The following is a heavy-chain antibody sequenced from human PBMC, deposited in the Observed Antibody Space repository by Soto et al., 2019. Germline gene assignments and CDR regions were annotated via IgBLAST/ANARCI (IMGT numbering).Heavy chain of an antibody. CDR2: IYWNDDK. Sequence: SGPPLLYPTPTVTGTSTFDGFSLSTSRVGVGWIRQPPGKALEWLALIYWNDDKRYSPSLKSRLTITKDTSKNQVVLTMTNMDPVDTATYYCAHIHDSTGYYTHQLASWDPGTLVTVSA. D-gene: IGHD3-22*01. CDR1: GFSLSTSRVG. CDR3: AHIHDSTGYYTHQLAS. J-gene: IGHJ4*02. V-gene: IGHV2-5*01.